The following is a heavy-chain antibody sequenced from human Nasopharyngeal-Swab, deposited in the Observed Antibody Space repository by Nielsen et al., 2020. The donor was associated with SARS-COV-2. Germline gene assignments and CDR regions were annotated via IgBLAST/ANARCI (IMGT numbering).Heavy chain of an antibody. CDR3: ARDRPYYYGSGAYYMGV. V-gene: IGHV4-38-2*02. Sequence: SETLSLTCTVSGYSISSGYYWGWIRQPPGKGLEWIGSIYHSGSTYYNPSLKSRVTISVDTSKNQFSLKLSSVTAADTAVYYCARDRPYYYGSGAYYMGVWGKGTTVTVSS. D-gene: IGHD3-10*01. CDR2: IYHSGST. J-gene: IGHJ6*03. CDR1: GYSISSGYY.